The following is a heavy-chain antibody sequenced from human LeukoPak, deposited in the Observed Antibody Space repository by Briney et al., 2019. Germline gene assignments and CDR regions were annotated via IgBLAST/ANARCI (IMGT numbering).Heavy chain of an antibody. Sequence: SETLSLTCAVYGGSFSGYYWSWIRQPPGKGLEWIGEINHSGSTNYNPSLKSRVTISVDTSKNQFSLKLSSVTAADTAVYYCARGGSNPRSRGWYFDLWGRGTLVTVSS. CDR3: ARGGSNPRSRGWYFDL. CDR2: INHSGST. V-gene: IGHV4-34*01. D-gene: IGHD1-14*01. CDR1: GGSFSGYY. J-gene: IGHJ2*01.